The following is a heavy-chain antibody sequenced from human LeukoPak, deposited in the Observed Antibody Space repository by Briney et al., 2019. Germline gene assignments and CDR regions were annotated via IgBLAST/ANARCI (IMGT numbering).Heavy chain of an antibody. V-gene: IGHV1-69-2*01. CDR1: GYTFPDYY. Sequence: ASVKISCKASGYTFPDYYIHWVQQAPGKGLEWMGRVDPEDDEAIYAEKFQGRVTITADTSTDTAYMELSSLRSEDTAVYYCARDLEGLLPVDHWGQGTLVTVSS. D-gene: IGHD3-3*01. J-gene: IGHJ4*02. CDR2: VDPEDDEA. CDR3: ARDLEGLLPVDH.